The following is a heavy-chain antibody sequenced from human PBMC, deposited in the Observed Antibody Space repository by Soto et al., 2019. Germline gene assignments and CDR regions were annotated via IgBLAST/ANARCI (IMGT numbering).Heavy chain of an antibody. CDR1: GYTFTGHH. V-gene: IGHV1-2*02. CDR3: AKDGRHCSGGSCPQGH. CDR2: INPISGGT. D-gene: IGHD2-15*01. J-gene: IGHJ4*02. Sequence: GASVKVSCKTSGYTFTGHHIHWVRHAPGQGLEWMGWINPISGGTKYREKFQGRVSITRDKSSSTAYMELSSLTSDDSAAYYCAKDGRHCSGGSCPQGHWGQGTLVTVSS.